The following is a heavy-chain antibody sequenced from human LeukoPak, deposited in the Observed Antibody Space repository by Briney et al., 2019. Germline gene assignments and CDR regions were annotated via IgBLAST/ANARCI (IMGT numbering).Heavy chain of an antibody. CDR1: GGSISSYY. CDR2: IYTSGST. J-gene: IGHJ6*03. Sequence: SETLSLTCTVSGGSISSYYWSWIRQPPGKGLEWIGYIYTSGSTNYNPSLKSRVTISVDTSKNQFSPKLSSVTAADTAVYYCAGGIYDFWSGYYHAQYYYYMDVWGKGTTVTVSS. D-gene: IGHD3-3*01. V-gene: IGHV4-4*09. CDR3: AGGIYDFWSGYYHAQYYYYMDV.